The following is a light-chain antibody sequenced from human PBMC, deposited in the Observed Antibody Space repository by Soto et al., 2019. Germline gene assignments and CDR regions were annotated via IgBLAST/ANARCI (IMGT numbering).Light chain of an antibody. CDR3: NKYNHAPT. Sequence: DIQLTQSPSSLSASVGDRVTITCRASQAISSYLAWYQQKPGKVPELLIYATSTLQSGAPSRFSGSGSGTDFTLTISSLQPEDVATYYWNKYNHAPTFGGGTKVEIK. J-gene: IGKJ4*01. CDR2: ATS. V-gene: IGKV1-27*01. CDR1: QAISSY.